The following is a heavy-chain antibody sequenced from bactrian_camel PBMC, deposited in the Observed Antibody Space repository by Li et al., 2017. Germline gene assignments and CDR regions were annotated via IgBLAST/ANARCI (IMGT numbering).Heavy chain of an antibody. V-gene: IGHV3S63*01. Sequence: VQLVESGGGSAQVGGSLQLSCTASELSVDSSTMSWYRQAPGKERELVTSISAPFNTYYAIFAKGRFTISQDNAANTVYLQMNSLKPEDTAMYYCAATDSWKYGAWNARTYNYWGQGTQVTVS. D-gene: IGHD5*01. J-gene: IGHJ4*01. CDR2: ISAPFNT. CDR1: ELSVDSST. CDR3: AATDSWKYGAWNARTYNY.